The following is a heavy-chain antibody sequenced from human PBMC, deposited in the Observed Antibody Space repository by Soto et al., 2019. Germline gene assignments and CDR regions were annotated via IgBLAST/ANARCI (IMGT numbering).Heavy chain of an antibody. CDR1: GFTFSIYA. Sequence: EKQLVESGGALAQPGGSLRLSCVGSGFTFSIYALTWVRQAPGKGLEWVSLITNNGDTTFFGDSVKGRFSISRDNSKITLYLQLENLRAEDTAVYYCAMSAGYGGAFDVWGQGTMVAVSS. CDR3: AMSAGYGGAFDV. CDR2: ITNNGDTT. V-gene: IGHV3-23*04. J-gene: IGHJ3*01. D-gene: IGHD5-12*01.